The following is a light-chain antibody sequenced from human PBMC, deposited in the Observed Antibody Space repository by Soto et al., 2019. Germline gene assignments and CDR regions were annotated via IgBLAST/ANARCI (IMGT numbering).Light chain of an antibody. CDR1: QSVGSSY. CDR3: QQYGSPPWT. CDR2: GAS. Sequence: EIVLTQSPGTLSLSQGERATLSCRASQSVGSSYFAWYQQKPAQAPRLLIYGASSRAPGIPDRFSGSGSGTDFTLTISRLEPEDFAVYYCQQYGSPPWTFGQGTKVE. J-gene: IGKJ1*01. V-gene: IGKV3-20*01.